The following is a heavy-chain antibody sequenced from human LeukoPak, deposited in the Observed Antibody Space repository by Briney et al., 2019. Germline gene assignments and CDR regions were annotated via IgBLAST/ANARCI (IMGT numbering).Heavy chain of an antibody. D-gene: IGHD1-26*01. CDR3: ARHSGAPGGPDAFDI. Sequence: SETLSLTCSVSGGSISSSSYYWGWIRQPPGKGLEWIGSFYYSGSTYYNPSLKSRVTISVDTSKNQFSLKLSSVTAADTAVYYCARHSGAPGGPDAFDIWGQGTMVTVSS. CDR1: GGSISSSSYY. CDR2: FYYSGST. V-gene: IGHV4-39*01. J-gene: IGHJ3*02.